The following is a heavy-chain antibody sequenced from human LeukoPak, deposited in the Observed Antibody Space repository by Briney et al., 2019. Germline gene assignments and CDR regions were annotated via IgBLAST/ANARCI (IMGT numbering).Heavy chain of an antibody. CDR1: GFTFSSYS. CDR3: AGDLPSFMVRGVIDHYGMDV. V-gene: IGHV3-21*01. CDR2: ISSSSSYI. Sequence: NPGGSLRLSCAASGFTFSSYSMNWVRQAPGKGLEWVSSISSSSSYIYYADSVKGRFTISRDNAKNSLYLQMNSLRAEDTAVYYCAGDLPSFMVRGVIDHYGMDVWGQGTTVTVSS. D-gene: IGHD3-10*01. J-gene: IGHJ6*02.